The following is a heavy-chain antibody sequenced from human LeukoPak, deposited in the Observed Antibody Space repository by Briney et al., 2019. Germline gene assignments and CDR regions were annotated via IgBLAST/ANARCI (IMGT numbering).Heavy chain of an antibody. CDR1: GFTFSSYS. CDR2: ISSSSSYI. V-gene: IGHV3-21*03. Sequence: GGPLRLSCAASGFTFSSYSMNWVRQAPGKGLEWVSSISSSSSYIYYADSVKGRFTISRDNAKNSLYLQMNSLRAEDTAVYYCAGDQEQWLVGSAFDIWGQGTMVTVSS. D-gene: IGHD6-19*01. J-gene: IGHJ3*02. CDR3: AGDQEQWLVGSAFDI.